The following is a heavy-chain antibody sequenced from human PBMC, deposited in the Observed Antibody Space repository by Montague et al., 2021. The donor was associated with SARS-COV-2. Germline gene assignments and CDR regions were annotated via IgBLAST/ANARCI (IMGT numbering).Heavy chain of an antibody. CDR2: IHYSGIT. CDR3: ARHLAISGPAAVSDY. D-gene: IGHD2-2*01. V-gene: IGHV4-39*01. CDR1: GDSISGGYFY. Sequence: SETLSLTCTVSGDSISGGYFYWGWIRQPPGKGLEWVGTIHYSGITYYNPSLKSRVTISVGTSRNQFSLKLSSVTAADTAIYYCARHLAISGPAAVSDYWGQGTLVTVSS. J-gene: IGHJ4*02.